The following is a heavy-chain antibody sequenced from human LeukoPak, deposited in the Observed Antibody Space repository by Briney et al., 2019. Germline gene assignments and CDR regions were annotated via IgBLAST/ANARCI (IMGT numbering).Heavy chain of an antibody. Sequence: ASVKVSCKASGYTFSIYGISWVRRAPGQGLEWMGWISPYNGKTNSAQKVQGRVTMTTDTSTSTAYMELRSLRSDDTAVYYCARVEKIAVGGRDYFDYWGQGTLDTVSS. V-gene: IGHV1-18*01. CDR2: ISPYNGKT. J-gene: IGHJ4*02. CDR1: GYTFSIYG. D-gene: IGHD6-19*01. CDR3: ARVEKIAVGGRDYFDY.